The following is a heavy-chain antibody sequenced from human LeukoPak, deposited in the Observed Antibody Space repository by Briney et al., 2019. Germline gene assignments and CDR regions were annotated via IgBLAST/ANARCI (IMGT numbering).Heavy chain of an antibody. CDR1: GGSISSGGYY. D-gene: IGHD1-1*01. J-gene: IGHJ4*02. V-gene: IGHV4-31*03. CDR3: ARGGIGNDY. CDR2: IYYSRST. Sequence: PSQTLSLTCTVSGGSISSGGYYWSWVRQHPGRGLECIGYIYYSRSTYYNPSLKSRVTISVDTSKNQFSLKLSSVTAADTAVYYCARGGIGNDYWGQGTLVTVSS.